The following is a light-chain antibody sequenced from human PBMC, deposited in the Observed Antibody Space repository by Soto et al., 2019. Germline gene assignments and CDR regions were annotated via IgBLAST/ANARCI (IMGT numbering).Light chain of an antibody. Sequence: EIVLTQSPASLSLSAGERVTLSCRASQSVDTMVAWYQQQVGRTPRLLIYETSNRATGVPGRFSGSGSGTDFTLTISRLEPEDFAVYFCQVRTDWPPFKYNFGQGTKLEV. CDR1: QSVDTM. CDR2: ETS. CDR3: QVRTDWPPFKYN. J-gene: IGKJ2*01. V-gene: IGKV3-11*01.